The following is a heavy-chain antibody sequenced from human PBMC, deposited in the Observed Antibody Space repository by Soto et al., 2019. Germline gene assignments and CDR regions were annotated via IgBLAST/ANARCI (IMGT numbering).Heavy chain of an antibody. Sequence: WWSLRLSCRASVFTCSSYGMGWFRQAPGKGLQWVSTIRGDGGQTHYTDSVKGRFSISRDNSKNTVYLQMDSLRAEDTAMYFCARDVGLDSDDFFAYWGQGTQVTVSS. V-gene: IGHV3-23*01. CDR1: VFTCSSYG. D-gene: IGHD3-9*01. J-gene: IGHJ4*02. CDR3: ARDVGLDSDDFFAY. CDR2: IRGDGGQT.